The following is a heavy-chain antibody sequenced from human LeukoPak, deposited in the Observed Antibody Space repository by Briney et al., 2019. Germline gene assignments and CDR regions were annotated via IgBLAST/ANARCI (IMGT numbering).Heavy chain of an antibody. J-gene: IGHJ4*02. CDR3: AKATSGYDIRSHFDY. Sequence: GGSLRLSCAASGFTFTKYAMSWVRQAPGKGLEWVSPISRSGGSAYYADSVKGRFSISRDNSRDTLYLQMNSLRAEDTALYYCAKATSGYDIRSHFDYWGQGTLVTASS. V-gene: IGHV3-23*01. CDR1: GFTFTKYA. D-gene: IGHD5-12*01. CDR2: ISRSGGSA.